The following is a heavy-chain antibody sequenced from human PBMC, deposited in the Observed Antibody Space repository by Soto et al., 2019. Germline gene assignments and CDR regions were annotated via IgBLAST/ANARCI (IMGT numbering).Heavy chain of an antibody. Sequence: GGSLRLSCAASGFTFSSYVMQWVRRAPGKGLEWVAVISYDGSDKYYADSVKGRFTISRDNSKNTMYLQMNSLRAEDTAVYYCARDRDYGSGSFFDYWGQGALVTVSS. D-gene: IGHD3-10*01. CDR2: ISYDGSDK. CDR3: ARDRDYGSGSFFDY. J-gene: IGHJ4*02. CDR1: GFTFSSYV. V-gene: IGHV3-30-3*01.